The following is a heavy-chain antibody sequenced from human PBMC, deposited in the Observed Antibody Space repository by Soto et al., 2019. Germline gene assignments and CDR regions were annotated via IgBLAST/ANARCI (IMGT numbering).Heavy chain of an antibody. CDR2: IYYSGST. D-gene: IGHD6-13*01. J-gene: IGHJ4*02. Sequence: QLQLQESGPGLVKPSETLSLTGTVSGGSISSSSYYWGWIRQPPGKGLEWIGSIYYSGSTYYNPSLKSRVTISVDTSKNQCSLKLSSVTAADTAVYYCARQRGRAAGFDYWGQGTLVTVSS. CDR1: GGSISSSSYY. CDR3: ARQRGRAAGFDY. V-gene: IGHV4-39*01.